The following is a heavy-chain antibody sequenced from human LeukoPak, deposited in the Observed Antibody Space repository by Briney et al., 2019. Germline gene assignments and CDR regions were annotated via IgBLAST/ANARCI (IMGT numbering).Heavy chain of an antibody. D-gene: IGHD4-23*01. Sequence: SETLSLTCIVSGGSISSISSNNYHWGWIRQPPGKGLEWIGSIYYSGSTYYNPSLKSRVTISVDTSKNQFSLKLSSVTAADTALHYCAREMGVVTAHGIDVWGQGTTVTVSS. CDR3: AREMGVVTAHGIDV. CDR1: GGSISSISSNNYH. CDR2: IYYSGST. J-gene: IGHJ6*02. V-gene: IGHV4-39*02.